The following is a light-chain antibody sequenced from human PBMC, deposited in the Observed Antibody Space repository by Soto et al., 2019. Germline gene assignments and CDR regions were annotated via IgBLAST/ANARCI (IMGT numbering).Light chain of an antibody. V-gene: IGKV1-16*01. CDR2: DAS. CDR3: QQFGYSPYP. Sequence: DIQMTQSPASLSASVGDRVTITCRASQGINKYLSWFQQKPGRAPKSLIYDASTLHSGVPSRFSGSGSGTDFTLTISSLQSEEFSNYYCQQFGYSPYPFGQGTKLEIK. CDR1: QGINKY. J-gene: IGKJ2*01.